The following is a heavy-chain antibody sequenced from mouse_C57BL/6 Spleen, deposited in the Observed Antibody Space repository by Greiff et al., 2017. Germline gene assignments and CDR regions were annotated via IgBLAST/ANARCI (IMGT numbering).Heavy chain of an antibody. V-gene: IGHV1-75*01. CDR2: IFPGSGST. J-gene: IGHJ2*01. D-gene: IGHD1-2*01. CDR3: ARDTTARDYFDY. Sequence: QVQLQQSGPELVKPGASVKISCKASGYTFTDYYINWVKQRPGQGLEWIGWIFPGSGSTYYNEKFKGKVTLTVDNSSSTAYMLLSSLTSEDSAVYFCARDTTARDYFDYWGQGTTLTVSS. CDR1: GYTFTDYY.